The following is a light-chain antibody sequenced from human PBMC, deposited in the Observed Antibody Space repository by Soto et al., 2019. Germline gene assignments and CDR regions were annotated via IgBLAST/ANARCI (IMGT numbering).Light chain of an antibody. J-gene: IGKJ4*01. CDR3: PQPSNSPPLT. CDR1: QSVGGY. V-gene: IGKV3-11*01. Sequence: EIVLTQSPATLSLSPGERATLSCRASQSVGGYLDWYQQKPGQAPRLLIYDASNRASGIPARFSGSGSGTDFTLTISSLRTACVAVYRYPQPSNSPPLTFGGGTNVEIK. CDR2: DAS.